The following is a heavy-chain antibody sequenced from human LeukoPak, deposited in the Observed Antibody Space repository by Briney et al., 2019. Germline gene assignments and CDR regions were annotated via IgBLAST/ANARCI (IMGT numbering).Heavy chain of an antibody. V-gene: IGHV3-30*03. CDR3: ARVVDTATDY. D-gene: IGHD5-18*01. CDR2: ISYDGSNK. J-gene: IGHJ4*02. Sequence: GGSLRLSCAASGFTFSSYGMYWVRQAPGKGLEWVAVISYDGSNKYYADSVKGRFTISRDNSKNTLYLQMNSLRAEDTAVYYCARVVDTATDYWGQGTLVTVSS. CDR1: GFTFSSYG.